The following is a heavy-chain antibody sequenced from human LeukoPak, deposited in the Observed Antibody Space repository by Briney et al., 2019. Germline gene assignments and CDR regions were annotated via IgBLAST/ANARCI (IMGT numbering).Heavy chain of an antibody. V-gene: IGHV4-59*12. CDR1: GGSISSYY. CDR3: ARFAGRAAAGYDY. CDR2: IYYSGST. Sequence: TSETLSLTCTVSGGSISSYYWSWIRQPPGKGLEWIGYIYYSGSTNYNPSLKSRVTISVDTSKNQFSLKLSSVTAADTAVYYCARFAGRAAAGYDYWGQGTLVTVSS. J-gene: IGHJ4*02. D-gene: IGHD6-13*01.